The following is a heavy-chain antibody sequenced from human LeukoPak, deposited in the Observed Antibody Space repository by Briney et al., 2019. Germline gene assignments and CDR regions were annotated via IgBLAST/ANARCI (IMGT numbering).Heavy chain of an antibody. CDR3: TRTKDGYFQN. CDR2: TYYRSKWYN. Sequence: SQTLSLTCAISGDSVSSNSAAWDWLRQSPSRGLEWLGRTYYRSKWYNDYAVSVKGRITINPDTSKNQFSLQLNSVTPEDTAVYYCTRTKDGYFQNWGQGTLVSVSS. V-gene: IGHV6-1*01. CDR1: GDSVSSNSAA. J-gene: IGHJ1*01.